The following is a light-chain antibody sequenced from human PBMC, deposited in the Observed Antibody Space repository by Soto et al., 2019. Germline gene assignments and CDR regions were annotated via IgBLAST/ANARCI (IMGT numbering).Light chain of an antibody. Sequence: EIVLTQSPDTLSLSPGERATLSCRASQSVSSSYLAWYQQRPGQAPRLLIYAASSRATGIPDRFSGSGSGTDFTLTISRLEPEDFAVYYCQQYGNSPLTFGGGTKVEIK. CDR1: QSVSSSY. CDR3: QQYGNSPLT. V-gene: IGKV3-20*01. J-gene: IGKJ4*01. CDR2: AAS.